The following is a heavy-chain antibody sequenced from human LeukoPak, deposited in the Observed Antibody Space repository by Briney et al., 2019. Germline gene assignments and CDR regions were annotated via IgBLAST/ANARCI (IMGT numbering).Heavy chain of an antibody. D-gene: IGHD3-10*01. CDR2: IYHSGST. CDR3: ARERDQRLWLGDQNWFDP. J-gene: IGHJ5*02. Sequence: PSETLSLTCAVSGGSISSSNWWSCVRQPPGKGLEWIGEIYHSGSTNYNPSLKSRVTISVDKSKNQFSLKLSSVTAADTAVYYCARERDQRLWLGDQNWFDPWGQGTLVTVSS. V-gene: IGHV4-4*02. CDR1: GGSISSSNW.